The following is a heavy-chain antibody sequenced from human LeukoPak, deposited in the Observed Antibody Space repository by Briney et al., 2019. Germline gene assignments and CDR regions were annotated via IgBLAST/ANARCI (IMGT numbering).Heavy chain of an antibody. V-gene: IGHV3-48*04. CDR3: ARDNVDATYSYGERSFDY. D-gene: IGHD5-18*01. J-gene: IGHJ4*02. CDR1: GFTFSSYS. CDR2: ISSSSSTI. Sequence: GGSLGLSCAASGFTFSSYSMNWVRQAPGKGLEWVSYISSSSSTIYYADSVKGRFTISRDNAKNSLYLQMNSLRAEDTAVYYCARDNVDATYSYGERSFDYWGQGTLVTVSS.